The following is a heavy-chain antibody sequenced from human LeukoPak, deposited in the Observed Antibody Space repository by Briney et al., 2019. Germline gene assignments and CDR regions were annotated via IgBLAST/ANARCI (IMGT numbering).Heavy chain of an antibody. V-gene: IGHV4-59*01. CDR3: ARSRDSGIFSYYFDY. CDR2: IYYSGST. J-gene: IGHJ4*02. CDR1: GGSISSYY. Sequence: SETLSLTCTVSGGSISSYYWSWIRQPPGKGLEWIGYIYYSGSTNYNPSLKSRVTMSVDMSKNQFSLKLSSVTAADTAVYYCARSRDSGIFSYYFDYWGQGTLVTVSS. D-gene: IGHD3-10*01.